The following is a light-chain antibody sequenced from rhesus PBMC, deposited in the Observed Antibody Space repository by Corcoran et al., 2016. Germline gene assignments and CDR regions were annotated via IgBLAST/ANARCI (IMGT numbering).Light chain of an antibody. J-gene: IGKJ2*01. V-gene: IGKV1-25*01. CDR2: GAS. CDR3: QQTNAYPYS. Sequence: DIQMTQSPSSLSAFVGDRVTLTWRASQGISSYLAWYQQKPGKAPKVLIYGASTLQSGVPSRFSGSGSGADFTLTISSLQPEDSATYYYQQTNAYPYSFGQGTTVEIK. CDR1: QGISSY.